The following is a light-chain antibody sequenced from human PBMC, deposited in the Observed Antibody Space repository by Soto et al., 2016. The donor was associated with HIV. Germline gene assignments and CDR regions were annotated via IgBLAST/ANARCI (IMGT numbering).Light chain of an antibody. CDR1: QGISSY. CDR3: QQLNSYRWT. CDR2: AAS. Sequence: DIQLTQSPSFLSASVGDRVTITCRASQGISSYLAWYQQKPGKAPKLLIYAASTLQSGVPSRFSGSRSGAEFTLTISSLQPEDFATYYCQQLNSYRWTFGQGTKVEI. J-gene: IGKJ1*01. V-gene: IGKV1-9*01.